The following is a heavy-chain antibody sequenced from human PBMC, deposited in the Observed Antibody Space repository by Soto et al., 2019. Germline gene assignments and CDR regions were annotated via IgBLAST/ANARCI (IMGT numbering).Heavy chain of an antibody. Sequence: SETLSLTCTFSVCSISSYFWSLILQPQGKELEWIGYIYNGGITNYNPFLKSRFTISLGTSKNQFSLKVSSVTAEDTAVYYCARAVPGTYYNLDYWGQGAMPPLSS. J-gene: IGHJ4*02. CDR3: ARAVPGTYYNLDY. V-gene: IGHV4-59*01. D-gene: IGHD3-10*01. CDR1: VCSISSYF. CDR2: IYNGGIT.